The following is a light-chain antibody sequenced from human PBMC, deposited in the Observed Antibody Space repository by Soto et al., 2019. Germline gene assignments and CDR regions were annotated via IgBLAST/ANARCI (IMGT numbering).Light chain of an antibody. CDR3: AAWDDSLNGRV. J-gene: IGLJ3*02. CDR1: SSNIGSHT. V-gene: IGLV1-44*01. CDR2: RNN. Sequence: QSVLTQPPSVSGAPGQRVTISCTGSSSNIGSHTVNWYQQLPGTAPKLLMYRNNQRPSGVPDRFSGSKSGTSASLAISGLQSEDEADYYCAAWDDSLNGRVFGGGTKLTVL.